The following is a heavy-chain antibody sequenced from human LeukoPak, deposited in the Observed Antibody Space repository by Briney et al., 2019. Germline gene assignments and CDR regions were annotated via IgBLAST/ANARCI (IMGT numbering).Heavy chain of an antibody. D-gene: IGHD1-26*01. Sequence: SVKVSCKASGGTFSSYAISWVRQAPGQGLEWLGGIIPIFGTANYAQKFQGRVTITTDESTSTAYMELSSLRSEDTAVYYCASWDPLYDAFDIWGQGTMVTVSS. V-gene: IGHV1-69*05. J-gene: IGHJ3*02. CDR2: IIPIFGTA. CDR3: ASWDPLYDAFDI. CDR1: GGTFSSYA.